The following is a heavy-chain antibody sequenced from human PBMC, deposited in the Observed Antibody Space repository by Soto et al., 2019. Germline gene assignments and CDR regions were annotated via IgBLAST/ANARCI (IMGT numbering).Heavy chain of an antibody. D-gene: IGHD6-13*01. CDR1: GFTFSSYW. CDR2: INSDGSST. V-gene: IGHV3-74*01. CDR3: AREGSVSSWYYYYYGMDV. J-gene: IGHJ6*02. Sequence: EVQLVESGGGLVQPGGSLRLSCAASGFTFSSYWMHWVRQAPGKGLVWVSRINSDGSSTSYAASVKGRFTISRDNAKNTLYLQMNSLRAEDTAVYYCAREGSVSSWYYYYYGMDVWGQGTTVTVSS.